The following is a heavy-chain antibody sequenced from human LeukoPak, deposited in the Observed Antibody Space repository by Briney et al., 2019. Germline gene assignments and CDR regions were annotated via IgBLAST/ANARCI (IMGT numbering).Heavy chain of an antibody. V-gene: IGHV3-66*04. D-gene: IGHD4-17*01. J-gene: IGHJ4*02. CDR2: IYSGGST. CDR1: GFTVSSNY. Sequence: GGSLRLSCAASGFTVSSNYMSWVRQAPGKGLEWVSVIYSGGSTYYADSVKGRFTIFRDNSKDTLYLQMNSLRAEDTAVYYCAKRPSDYGDYVSYFDYWGQGTLVTVSS. CDR3: AKRPSDYGDYVSYFDY.